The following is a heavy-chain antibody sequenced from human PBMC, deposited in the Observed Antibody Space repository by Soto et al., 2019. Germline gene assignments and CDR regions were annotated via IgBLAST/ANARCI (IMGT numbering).Heavy chain of an antibody. D-gene: IGHD3-10*01. J-gene: IGHJ4*02. CDR3: ARGQGSGSYYNPYFDY. V-gene: IGHV4-34*01. CDR1: GGSFSGYY. Sequence: PSETLSLTCAVHGGSFSGYYWSWIRQPPGKGLEWIGEINHSGSTNYNPSLKSRVTISVDTSKNQFSLKLSSVTAADTAVYYCARGQGSGSYYNPYFDYWGQGTLVTVS. CDR2: INHSGST.